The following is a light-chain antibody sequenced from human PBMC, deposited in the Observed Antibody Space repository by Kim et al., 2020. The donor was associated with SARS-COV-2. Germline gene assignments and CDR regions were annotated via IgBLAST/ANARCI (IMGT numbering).Light chain of an antibody. CDR1: RTIAAN. Sequence: SVSPGERATVSCRASRTIAANLAWYQQRPGQPPRLLIYDASSRATGIPARFSGSGSGTEFTLTVSSLQSEDFTTYYCQQYGNWPLTFGGGTKLEI. J-gene: IGKJ4*01. CDR3: QQYGNWPLT. CDR2: DAS. V-gene: IGKV3-15*01.